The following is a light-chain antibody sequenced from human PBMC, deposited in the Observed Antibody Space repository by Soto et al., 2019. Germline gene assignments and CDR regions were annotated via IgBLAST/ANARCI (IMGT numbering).Light chain of an antibody. CDR1: SSNIGSNT. J-gene: IGLJ3*02. V-gene: IGLV1-44*01. Sequence: QSVLTQPPSASGTPGQRVTISCSGSSSNIGSNTVNWYQQLPGTAPKLLIYNNNQRPSGVPDRFSGSKSGTSASLAISGLQSEDEADYSCAAWDDSLSGSWVFGGGTQLTVL. CDR3: AAWDDSLSGSWV. CDR2: NNN.